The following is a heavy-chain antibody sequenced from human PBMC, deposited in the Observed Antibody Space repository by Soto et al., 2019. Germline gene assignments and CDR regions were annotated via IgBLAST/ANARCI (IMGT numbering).Heavy chain of an antibody. CDR2: IDPSDSYT. Sequence: GDSLKISYKGSGYSFTSYLSSWVRQMPGKGLEWMGRIDPSDSYTNYSPSFQGHVTISADKSISTAYLQWSSLKASDTAMYYCARQGGYNYPPSPWGQGTLVTVS. CDR3: ARQGGYNYPPSP. J-gene: IGHJ4*02. D-gene: IGHD5-12*01. CDR1: GYSFTSYL. V-gene: IGHV5-10-1*01.